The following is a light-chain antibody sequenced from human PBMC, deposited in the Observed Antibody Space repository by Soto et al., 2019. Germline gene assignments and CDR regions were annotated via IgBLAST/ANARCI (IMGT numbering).Light chain of an antibody. CDR3: QQYNNWPRT. CDR1: QSVSRN. J-gene: IGKJ1*01. CDR2: GAS. Sequence: EIVMTQSPATLSVSPGERATLSCRASQSVSRNLAWYQQKPGQAPRLLIYGASTRATGIPARFSGSGSGTEFTLPISSLQSEDFAVYYCQQYNNWPRTFGQGTKVEIK. V-gene: IGKV3-15*01.